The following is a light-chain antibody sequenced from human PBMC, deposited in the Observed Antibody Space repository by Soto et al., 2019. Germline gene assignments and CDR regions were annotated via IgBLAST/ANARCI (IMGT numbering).Light chain of an antibody. J-gene: IGKJ4*01. CDR3: QQYGTSSLT. CDR1: QSVSSTS. Sequence: DIVLTQSPGTLYLSPGERAILSCRASQSVSSTSLAWYKQRPGQAPRLLIYHVSSRANGIPDRFSGSGSGTDFTLTISTLEPEDFAVYYCQQYGTSSLTFGGGTRVEI. CDR2: HVS. V-gene: IGKV3-20*01.